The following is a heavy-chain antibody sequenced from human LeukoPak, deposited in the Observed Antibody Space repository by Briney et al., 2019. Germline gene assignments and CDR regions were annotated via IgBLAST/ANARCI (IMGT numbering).Heavy chain of an antibody. CDR3: ATKQWLAPPPDS. J-gene: IGHJ4*02. CDR2: INTDGTVT. CDR1: GFTFSKYW. V-gene: IGHV3-74*01. D-gene: IGHD6-19*01. Sequence: GGSLGLSCAASGFTFSKYWMLWVRQAPGKGLESVSRINTDGTVTTYADSVKGRFTVSRDNADNTMFLQMNSVRDEDTAVYYCATKQWLAPPPDSWGQGTPVTVSS.